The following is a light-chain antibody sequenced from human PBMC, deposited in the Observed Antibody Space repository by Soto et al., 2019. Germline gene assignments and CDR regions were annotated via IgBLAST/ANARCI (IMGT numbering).Light chain of an antibody. Sequence: QSVLTQPASVSGSPGQSITISCSGTSSDVGSHNLVSWYQRHPGKAPKLMIYEVSKRPSGVSNRFSGSKSGYTASLTISGLQAEDEADYYCCSYAGSSTFVVFGGGTKLTVL. CDR1: SSDVGSHNL. CDR2: EVS. J-gene: IGLJ2*01. V-gene: IGLV2-23*02. CDR3: CSYAGSSTFVV.